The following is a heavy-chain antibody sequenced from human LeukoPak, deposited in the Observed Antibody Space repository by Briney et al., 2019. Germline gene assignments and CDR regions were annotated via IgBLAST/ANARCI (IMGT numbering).Heavy chain of an antibody. V-gene: IGHV4-59*01. D-gene: IGHD3-10*01. J-gene: IGHJ4*02. Sequence: SETLSLTCTVSGGSISSYYWSWIRQPPGKGLEWIGYIYYSGSTNYNPSLKSRVTISVDTSKNQFSLKLSSVTAADTAVYYCARESFGESIDYWGQGTLVIVSS. CDR1: GGSISSYY. CDR3: ARESFGESIDY. CDR2: IYYSGST.